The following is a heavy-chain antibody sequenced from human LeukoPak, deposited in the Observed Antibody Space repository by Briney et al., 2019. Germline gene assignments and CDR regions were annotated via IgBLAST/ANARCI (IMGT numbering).Heavy chain of an antibody. J-gene: IGHJ5*02. Sequence: SETLSLTCAVYGGSFSGYYWSWIRQPPGKGLEWIGEINHSGTTNYNPSLKSRVAISVDTSKKQFSLKLSSVTAADTAVYYCARDIVVVPATFDPWGQGTLVTVSS. D-gene: IGHD2-2*01. CDR3: ARDIVVVPATFDP. CDR1: GGSFSGYY. V-gene: IGHV4-34*01. CDR2: INHSGTT.